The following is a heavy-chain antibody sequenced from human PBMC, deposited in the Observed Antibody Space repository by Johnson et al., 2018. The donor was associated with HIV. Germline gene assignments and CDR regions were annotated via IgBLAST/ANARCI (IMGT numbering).Heavy chain of an antibody. CDR1: GFTFSSYA. CDR3: ARDLLIAYCGGDCWDAFDI. D-gene: IGHD2-21*02. V-gene: IGHV3-30-3*01. Sequence: VQFVESGGGVVQPGRSLRLSCAASGFTFSSYAMHWVRQAPGKGLEWVAVISYDGSNKYYADSVKGRFTISRDNSKNTLYLQMNSLRAEDTAVYYCARDLLIAYCGGDCWDAFDIWGQGTMVTVSS. CDR2: ISYDGSNK. J-gene: IGHJ3*02.